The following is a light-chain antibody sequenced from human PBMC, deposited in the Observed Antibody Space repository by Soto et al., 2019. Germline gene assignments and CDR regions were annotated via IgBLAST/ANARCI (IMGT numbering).Light chain of an antibody. CDR2: AAS. V-gene: IGKV3-20*01. J-gene: IGKJ5*01. CDR1: HSVANSY. Sequence: IVLAQSPVTLSLSPGERATISCRASHSVANSYLAWYQQKHGQAPRLIIFAASNRATGVPQRFSASGSGTDFTLTISRLEPEDFAVYYCQQYDNSPITFGQGTRLEIK. CDR3: QQYDNSPIT.